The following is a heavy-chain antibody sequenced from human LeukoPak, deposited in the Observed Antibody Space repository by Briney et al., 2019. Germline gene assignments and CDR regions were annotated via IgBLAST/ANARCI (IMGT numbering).Heavy chain of an antibody. CDR3: AEDLAIAARPDYYYYMDV. J-gene: IGHJ6*03. D-gene: IGHD6-6*01. CDR1: GFTFSSYG. Sequence: GGSLRLSCAASGFTFSSYGMHWVRQAPGKGLEWVAVIWYGGSNKYYADSVKGRFTISRDNSKNTLYLQMNSLRAEDTAVYYCAEDLAIAARPDYYYYMDVWGKGTTVTVSS. V-gene: IGHV3-33*06. CDR2: IWYGGSNK.